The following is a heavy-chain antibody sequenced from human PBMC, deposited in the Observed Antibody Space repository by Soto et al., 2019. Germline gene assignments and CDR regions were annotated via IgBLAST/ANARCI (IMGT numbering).Heavy chain of an antibody. CDR3: AKGGCWADFAF. Sequence: QDPGKGLEWVSTITGRGDSTYYADSVKGRFTISRDNSKNRVFLQLNGLRAGDTSVYYCAKGGCWADFAFWRQGTLVIV. CDR2: ITGRGDST. J-gene: IGHJ4*02. V-gene: IGHV3-23*01. D-gene: IGHD2-15*01.